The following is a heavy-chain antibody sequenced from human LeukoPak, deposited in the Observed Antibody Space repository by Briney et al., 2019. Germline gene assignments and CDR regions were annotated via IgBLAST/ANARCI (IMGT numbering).Heavy chain of an antibody. J-gene: IGHJ6*03. Sequence: GGSLRLSCAASGFTFSTFAMIWVRQPPGKGLEWVSSIFPSGGEIHYADSVKGRFTISRDNSKNTLYLEMNSLRAEDTAVYYCAKKARDYYDSSGRYYYYYMDVWGQGTLVTVSS. V-gene: IGHV3-23*01. D-gene: IGHD3-22*01. CDR3: AKKARDYYDSSGRYYYYYMDV. CDR2: IFPSGGEI. CDR1: GFTFSTFA.